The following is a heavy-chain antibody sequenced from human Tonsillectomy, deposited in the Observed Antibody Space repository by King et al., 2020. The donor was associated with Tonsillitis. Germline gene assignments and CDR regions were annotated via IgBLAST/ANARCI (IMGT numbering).Heavy chain of an antibody. D-gene: IGHD5-18*01. CDR3: ARESPGYSYGYCFDY. CDR1: GGSISSYY. CDR2: IYYSGST. J-gene: IGHJ4*02. V-gene: IGHV4-59*01. Sequence: VQLQESGPGLVKPSETLSLTCTVSGGSISSYYWSWIRQPPGKGLEWIGNIYYSGSTNYNPSLKSRVTISVDTSKNQFSLKLSSVTAADTAVYYCARESPGYSYGYCFDYWGQGTLVTVSS.